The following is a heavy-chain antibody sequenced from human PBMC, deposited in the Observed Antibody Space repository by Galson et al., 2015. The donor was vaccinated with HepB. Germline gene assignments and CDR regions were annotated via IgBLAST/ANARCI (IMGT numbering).Heavy chain of an antibody. J-gene: IGHJ4*01. CDR1: GYTFTSYG. CDR2: ISAYNGST. V-gene: IGHV1-18*01. Sequence: SVKVSCKASGYTFTSYGISWVRQAPGQGLEWMGWISAYNGSTNYAQKLQGRVTMTTDTSTSTAYMELRSLRSDDTAVYYCARTAPGYSSSWYTGVDWGQGTLVTVSS. D-gene: IGHD6-13*01. CDR3: ARTAPGYSSSWYTGVD.